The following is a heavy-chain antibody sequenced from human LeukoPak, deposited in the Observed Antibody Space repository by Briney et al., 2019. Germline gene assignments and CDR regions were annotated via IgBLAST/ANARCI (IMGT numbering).Heavy chain of an antibody. CDR1: GGSISSSSDC. V-gene: IGHV4-39*02. D-gene: IGHD1-26*01. CDR2: VYYGGTT. J-gene: IGHJ4*02. Sequence: SETLSLTCTVSGGSISSSSDCWGWIRQPPGKGLEWIGSVYYGGTTYYNSSLKSRVTISVDTSKNQFSLNLNSVTAADTAVYYCLRVGASRRFDYWGQGTLVTVSS. CDR3: LRVGASRRFDY.